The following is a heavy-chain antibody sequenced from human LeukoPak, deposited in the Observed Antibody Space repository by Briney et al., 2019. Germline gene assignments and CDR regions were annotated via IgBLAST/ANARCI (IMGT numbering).Heavy chain of an antibody. V-gene: IGHV3-30-3*01. D-gene: IGHD2-8*01. J-gene: IGHJ4*02. CDR2: ISYDGSNK. Sequence: GASLRLSCAASGFTFSSYAMHWVRQAPGKGLEWVAVISYDGSNKYYADSVKGRFTISRDNSKNTLYLQMNSLRAEDTAVYYCASRALRKDFDYWGQGTLVTVSS. CDR3: ASRALRKDFDY. CDR1: GFTFSSYA.